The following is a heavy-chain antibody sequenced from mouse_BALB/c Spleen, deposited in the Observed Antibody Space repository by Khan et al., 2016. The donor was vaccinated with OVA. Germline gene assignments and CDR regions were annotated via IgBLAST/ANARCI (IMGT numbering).Heavy chain of an antibody. CDR1: GYSFTGYF. CDR3: ARNNGSDFDY. D-gene: IGHD1-1*01. Sequence: VQLKESGPELVKPGASVKISCTASGYSFTGYFMHWVMQSHGQSLEWIGRINPHIGKTFYNQKFKGKATLTVDESSSTVHMELRSLASEDSAVYYCARNNGSDFDYWGQGTTLTVSS. CDR2: INPHIGKT. V-gene: IGHV1-20*02. J-gene: IGHJ2*01.